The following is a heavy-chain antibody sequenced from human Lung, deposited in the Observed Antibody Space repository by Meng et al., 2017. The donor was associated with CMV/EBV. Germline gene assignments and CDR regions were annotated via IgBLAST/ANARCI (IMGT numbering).Heavy chain of an antibody. J-gene: IGHJ6*02. CDR3: ARDLIVVVPAAPLDYYGMDV. V-gene: IGHV3-11*04. D-gene: IGHD2-2*01. CDR1: GFTFSDYY. CDR2: ISSSGSTI. Sequence: GESLKISCAASGFTFSDYYMSWIRQAPGKGLEWVSYISSSGSTIYYADSVKGRFTISRDNAKNSLYLQMNSLRAEDTAVYYCARDLIVVVPAAPLDYYGMDVWGQGTTVXVS.